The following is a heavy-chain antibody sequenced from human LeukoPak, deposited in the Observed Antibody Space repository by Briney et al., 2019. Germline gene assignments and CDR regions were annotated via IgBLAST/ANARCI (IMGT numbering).Heavy chain of an antibody. Sequence: SVTVSCKASGGTFSSYAFSWVRQAPGQGLQWMGGIIPILGTTNYAQKFQGRVTITTDESTSTAYMELSSLRSEDTAVYYCARTQPLDCGGDCYHRIEEYYFDYWGQGTLVTVSS. CDR1: GGTFSSYA. V-gene: IGHV1-69*05. CDR3: ARTQPLDCGGDCYHRIEEYYFDY. J-gene: IGHJ4*02. D-gene: IGHD2-21*02. CDR2: IIPILGTT.